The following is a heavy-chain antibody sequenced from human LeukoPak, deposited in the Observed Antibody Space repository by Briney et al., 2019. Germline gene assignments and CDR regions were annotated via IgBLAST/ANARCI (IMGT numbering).Heavy chain of an antibody. CDR3: ASSTLGYCSSTSCSNYYYMDV. J-gene: IGHJ6*03. D-gene: IGHD2-2*01. CDR1: GFTFSTFA. Sequence: GGSLRLSCAASGFTFSTFAMIWVRQPPGKGLEWVSSIFPSGGVIHYADSVKGRFTISRDNAKNSLYLQMNSLRAEDTAVYYCASSTLGYCSSTSCSNYYYMDVWGKGTTVTISS. CDR2: IFPSGGVI. V-gene: IGHV3-21*01.